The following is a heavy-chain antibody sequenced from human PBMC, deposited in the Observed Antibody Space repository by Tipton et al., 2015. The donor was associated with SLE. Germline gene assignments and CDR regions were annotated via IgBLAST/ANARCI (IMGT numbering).Heavy chain of an antibody. CDR3: ARAAGSDDGGLDV. J-gene: IGHJ6*02. V-gene: IGHV4-4*07. Sequence: TLSLTCTVSGGSISRYYWSWIRQPPGKGLEWIGRIYTSGSTNYNPPLKSRVTIAVDTSKNQFSLKLSSVTAADTAVYDCARAAGSDDGGLDVWSQGTTVRDSS. CDR2: IYTSGST. CDR1: GGSISRYY. D-gene: IGHD6-19*01.